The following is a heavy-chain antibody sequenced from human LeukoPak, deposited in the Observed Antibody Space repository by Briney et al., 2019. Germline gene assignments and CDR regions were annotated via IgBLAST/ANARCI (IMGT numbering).Heavy chain of an antibody. J-gene: IGHJ6*03. D-gene: IGHD2-15*01. CDR3: ARDSVVVVAATPFYMDV. V-gene: IGHV3-74*01. CDR2: INSDGSST. Sequence: PGGSLRLSCAASGFTFSSYWMHWVRQAPGKGLVWVSRINSDGSSTSYADSVKGRFTISRDNAKNTLYLQMNSLRAEDTAVYYCARDSVVVVAATPFYMDVWGKGTTVTVSS. CDR1: GFTFSSYW.